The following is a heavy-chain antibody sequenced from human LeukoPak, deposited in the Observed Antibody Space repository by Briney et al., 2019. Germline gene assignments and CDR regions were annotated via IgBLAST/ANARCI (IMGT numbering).Heavy chain of an antibody. Sequence: SETLSLTCTVSGGSISSGGHFWSWIRQHPGKGLEWIGYIYYSGSTYYKPSLKSRVTISVDTSKNQFSLRLNSVTAADTAVYYCTRDGPRSSGYPDTWGQGTLVTVSS. CDR2: IYYSGST. CDR3: TRDGPRSSGYPDT. D-gene: IGHD3-22*01. J-gene: IGHJ5*02. V-gene: IGHV4-31*03. CDR1: GGSISSGGHF.